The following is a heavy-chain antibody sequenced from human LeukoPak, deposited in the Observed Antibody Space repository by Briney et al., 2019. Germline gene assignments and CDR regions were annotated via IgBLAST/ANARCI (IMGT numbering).Heavy chain of an antibody. CDR2: ISGDGGST. J-gene: IGHJ6*03. D-gene: IGHD6-13*01. Sequence: GGSLRLSCAASGFTFDDYAMQWVRQAPGKGLEWVSLISGDGGSTYYGDSVKGRFTISRDNSKNSLYLQMNSLRTEDTALYYCAKDGSSSWYNYYYYYMDVWGKGTTVTVSS. V-gene: IGHV3-43*02. CDR1: GFTFDDYA. CDR3: AKDGSSSWYNYYYYYMDV.